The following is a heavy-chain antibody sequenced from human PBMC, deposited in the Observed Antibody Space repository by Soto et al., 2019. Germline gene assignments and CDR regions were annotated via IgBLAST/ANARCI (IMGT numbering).Heavy chain of an antibody. CDR2: ISYDGSNK. CDR1: GFTFSSYG. V-gene: IGHV3-30*18. Sequence: GGSLRLSCAASGFTFSSYGMHWVRQAPDKGLEWVAVISYDGSNKYYADSVKGRFTISRDNSKNTLYLQMNSLRAEDTAVYYCAKDIVGVVPAAMVFYYYYGMDVWGQGTMVTVSS. CDR3: AKDIVGVVPAAMVFYYYYGMDV. D-gene: IGHD2-2*01. J-gene: IGHJ6*02.